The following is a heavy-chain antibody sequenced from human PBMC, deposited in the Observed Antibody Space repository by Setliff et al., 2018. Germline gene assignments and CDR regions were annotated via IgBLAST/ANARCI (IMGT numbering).Heavy chain of an antibody. J-gene: IGHJ3*02. D-gene: IGHD5-18*01. CDR3: ARGGYSYGYDHGFDI. CDR2: ISAYNGNT. CDR1: GYTFITYG. V-gene: IGHV1-18*01. Sequence: GASVKVSCKASGYTFITYGVNWVRQAPGQGLEWMGWISAYNGNTKYAQKLQGRVTVATDISTSTAYMELRSLRSDDTAVYYCARGGYSYGYDHGFDIWGQGTMVTVSS.